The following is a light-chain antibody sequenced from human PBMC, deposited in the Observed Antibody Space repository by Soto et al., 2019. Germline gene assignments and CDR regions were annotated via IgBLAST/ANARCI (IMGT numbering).Light chain of an antibody. CDR1: QSVSSN. Sequence: EIVTTQSPATLSVSPGERANLSCRASQSVSSNLAWYHQKPRQAPRLLIYGASIRATGIPARFSGSGSGADCTLTINRLEPEDFAVYYCQHYGGSPPYSFGQGTKVDIK. CDR2: GAS. CDR3: QHYGGSPPYS. V-gene: IGKV3-20*01. J-gene: IGKJ2*01.